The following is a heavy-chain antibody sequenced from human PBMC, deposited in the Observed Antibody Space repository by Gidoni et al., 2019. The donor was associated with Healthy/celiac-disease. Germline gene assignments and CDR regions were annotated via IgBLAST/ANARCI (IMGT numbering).Heavy chain of an antibody. CDR3: AKDSTTVTTWDYYYYGMDV. CDR2: ISYDGSNK. V-gene: IGHV3-30*18. CDR1: GFTFSSYG. J-gene: IGHJ6*02. D-gene: IGHD4-17*01. Sequence: QVQLVESGGGVVQPGRSLRLSCAASGFTFSSYGMHWVRQAPGKGREWVEVISYDGSNKYYADSVKGRFTISRDNSKNTLYLQMNSLRAEDTAVYYCAKDSTTVTTWDYYYYGMDVWGQGTTVTVSS.